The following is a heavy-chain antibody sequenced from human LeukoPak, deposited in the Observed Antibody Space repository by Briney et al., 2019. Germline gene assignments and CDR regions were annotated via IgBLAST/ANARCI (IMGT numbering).Heavy chain of an antibody. CDR2: IIPIFGTA. Sequence: SVKVSCKASGGTFSSYAISWVRQAPGQGLEWMGGIIPIFGTANYAQKFQGRVTITADKSTSTAYMELSSLRSEDTAVYYCAGTREYCSSTSCYEWWFDLWGQGTLVTVSS. D-gene: IGHD2-2*01. V-gene: IGHV1-69*06. CDR1: GGTFSSYA. CDR3: AGTREYCSSTSCYEWWFDL. J-gene: IGHJ5*02.